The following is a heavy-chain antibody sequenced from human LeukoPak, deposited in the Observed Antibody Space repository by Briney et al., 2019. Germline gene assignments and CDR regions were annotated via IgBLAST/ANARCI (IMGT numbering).Heavy chain of an antibody. CDR2: INPNSGGT. V-gene: IGHV1-2*02. CDR3: AKDRMPLDNYYGMDV. Sequence: ASVKVSCKAPGYIFTGNYMHWVRQAPGQGLEWMGWINPNSGGTNYAQKFQGRVTMTRDTSISTAYMELSRLRSDDTAVYYCAKDRMPLDNYYGMDVWGQGTTVTVSS. J-gene: IGHJ6*02. D-gene: IGHD1-14*01. CDR1: GYIFTGNY.